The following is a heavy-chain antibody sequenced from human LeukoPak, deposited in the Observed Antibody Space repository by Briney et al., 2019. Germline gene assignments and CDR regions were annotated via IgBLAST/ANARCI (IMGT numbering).Heavy chain of an antibody. J-gene: IGHJ6*02. CDR2: IYNSGST. V-gene: IGHV4-59*01. Sequence: PSETLSLTCTVSGGFISSYYWSWMRQPPGKGLEWIGYIYNSGSTNYNPSLKSRVTISVDTSKNQFSLKLSSVTAADTAVYYCAREQSDYYGMDVWGQGTTVTVSS. D-gene: IGHD6-19*01. CDR1: GGFISSYY. CDR3: AREQSDYYGMDV.